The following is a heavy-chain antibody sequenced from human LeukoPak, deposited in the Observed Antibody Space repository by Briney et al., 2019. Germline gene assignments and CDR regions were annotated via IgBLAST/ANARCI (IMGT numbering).Heavy chain of an antibody. V-gene: IGHV3-21*01. CDR3: ARDPVSSGYYLDAFDI. CDR2: ISSSSSYI. CDR1: GFTFSSYA. J-gene: IGHJ3*02. D-gene: IGHD3-22*01. Sequence: PGGSLRLSCAASGFTFSSYAMSWVRQAPGKGLEWVSSISSSSSYIYYADSVKGRFTISRDNAKNSLYLQMNSLRAEDTAVYYCARDPVSSGYYLDAFDIWGQGTMVTVSS.